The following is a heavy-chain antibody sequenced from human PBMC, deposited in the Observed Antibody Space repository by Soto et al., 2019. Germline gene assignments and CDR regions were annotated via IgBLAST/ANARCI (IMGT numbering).Heavy chain of an antibody. J-gene: IGHJ6*02. CDR2: INHSGST. CDR1: GGSFNGYY. Sequence: SKTLSLTCAVYGGSFNGYYWTWIRKPTGKGLEWIGDINHSGSTNYNSSLKSRVTISVDTSKNQLSLSLKSVTAADTAVYYCAREEVPQWFNRGYYGVDGWGQGTTVTVSS. D-gene: IGHD7-27*01. CDR3: AREEVPQWFNRGYYGVDG. V-gene: IGHV4-34*01.